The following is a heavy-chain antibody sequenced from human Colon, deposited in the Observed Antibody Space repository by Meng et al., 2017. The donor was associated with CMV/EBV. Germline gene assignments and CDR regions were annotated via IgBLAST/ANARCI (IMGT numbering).Heavy chain of an antibody. D-gene: IGHD4/OR15-4a*01. J-gene: IGHJ5*02. CDR3: GKHVAGPNTGWFDP. Sequence: GGPLRLSCAASGITLSAYAVTWVRQAPGKGLEWVSMVYSSATSTSYADPVRGRFTISRDNSKNTVYLQMNNLRAEATALYYCGKHVAGPNTGWFDPWGQGTLVTVSS. CDR2: VYSSATST. CDR1: GITLSAYA. V-gene: IGHV3-23*03.